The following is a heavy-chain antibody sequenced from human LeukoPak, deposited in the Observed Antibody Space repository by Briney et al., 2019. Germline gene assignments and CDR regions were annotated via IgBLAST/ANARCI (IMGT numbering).Heavy chain of an antibody. Sequence: PGGSLRLSCAASGFPFDDYAMHWVRQAPGKGLEWVSGISWNSGSIGYADSVQGRFTISRDNAKNSLYLQMNGLRAEDTAFYYCAKSIEGSGSYYDSYFDYWGQGTLVTVSS. V-gene: IGHV3-9*01. CDR3: AKSIEGSGSYYDSYFDY. D-gene: IGHD3-10*01. CDR1: GFPFDDYA. CDR2: ISWNSGSI. J-gene: IGHJ4*02.